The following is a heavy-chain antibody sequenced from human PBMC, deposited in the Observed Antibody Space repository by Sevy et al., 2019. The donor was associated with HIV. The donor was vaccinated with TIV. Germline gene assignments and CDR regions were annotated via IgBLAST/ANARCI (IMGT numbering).Heavy chain of an antibody. CDR2: IYYSGNT. CDR1: GGSISTYY. D-gene: IGHD1-1*01. Sequence: SETLSLTCTVSGGSISTYYWNWIRQPPGKGLEWIGYIYYSGNTNYNPSLTNRISMSVDTSKNHFSLKLSSVTAADTDMYYCARGGPNQQQLDYFDYWGQGTLVTVSS. CDR3: ARGGPNQQQLDYFDY. V-gene: IGHV4-59*01. J-gene: IGHJ4*02.